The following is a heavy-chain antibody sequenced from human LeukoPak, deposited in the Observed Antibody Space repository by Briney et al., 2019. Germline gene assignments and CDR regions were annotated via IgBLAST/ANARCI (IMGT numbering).Heavy chain of an antibody. CDR1: GYTFTGYY. CDR2: INPNSGGT. CDR3: ARDLSYYGSGSYYNNNWFGP. J-gene: IGHJ5*02. V-gene: IGHV1-2*02. D-gene: IGHD3-10*01. Sequence: ASVKVSCKASGYTFTGYYMHWVRQAPGQGLEWMGWINPNSGGTNYAQKFQGRVTMTRDTSISTAYMELSRLRSDDTAVYYCARDLSYYGSGSYYNNNWFGPWGQGTLVTVS.